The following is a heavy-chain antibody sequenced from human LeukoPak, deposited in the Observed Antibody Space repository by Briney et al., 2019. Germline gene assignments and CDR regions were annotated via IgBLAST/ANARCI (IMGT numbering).Heavy chain of an antibody. J-gene: IGHJ5*02. CDR1: GGTFSSYT. V-gene: IGHV1-69*04. D-gene: IGHD1-1*01. CDR2: IIPILGIA. CDR3: ARDRGWNDDNWFDP. Sequence: ASVKVSCKASGGTFSSYTIGWVRQAPGQGLEWMGRIIPILGIANYAQKFQGRVTITADKSTSTAYMELSSLRSEDTAVYYCARDRGWNDDNWFDPWGQGTLVTVSS.